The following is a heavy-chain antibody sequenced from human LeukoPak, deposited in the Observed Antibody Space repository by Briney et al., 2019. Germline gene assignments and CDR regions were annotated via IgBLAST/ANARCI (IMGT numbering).Heavy chain of an antibody. J-gene: IGHJ4*02. CDR3: AKDLYGDYVYYFDY. D-gene: IGHD4-17*01. V-gene: IGHV3-23*01. CDR2: ISGSGGST. CDR1: GFTFSSYA. Sequence: GGSLRLSCAATGFTFSSYAMSWVRQAPGKGLEWVSAISGSGGSTYYADSVKGRFTISGDNSKNTLYLQMNSLRAEDTAVYYCAKDLYGDYVYYFDYWGQGTLVTVSS.